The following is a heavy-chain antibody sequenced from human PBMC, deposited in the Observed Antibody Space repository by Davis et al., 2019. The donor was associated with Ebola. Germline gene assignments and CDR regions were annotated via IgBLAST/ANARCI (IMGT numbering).Heavy chain of an antibody. D-gene: IGHD2-2*01. Sequence: ASVKVSCKASGYTFTGYYMHWVRQAPGQGLEWMGWINPNRGGTNYAQKFQGRVTMTRDTSISTAYMELSRLRSDDTAVYYCARGVPYHLVSYSYYSHVDVWGQGTSVTVSS. CDR1: GYTFTGYY. V-gene: IGHV1-2*02. CDR3: ARGVPYHLVSYSYYSHVDV. J-gene: IGHJ6*03. CDR2: INPNRGGT.